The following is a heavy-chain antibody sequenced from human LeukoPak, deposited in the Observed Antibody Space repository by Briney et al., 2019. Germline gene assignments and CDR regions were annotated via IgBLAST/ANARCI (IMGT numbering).Heavy chain of an antibody. J-gene: IGHJ4*02. Sequence: GGSLRLSCAASGFSFSNYAMTWVRQAPGKGLEWVSSISSSSSYIYYADSVKGRFTISRDNAKNSLYLQMNSRRVEDTAVYYCARVVRNDYYDSSGSGTVDYWGQGTLVTVSS. CDR3: ARVVRNDYYDSSGSGTVDY. CDR1: GFSFSNYA. D-gene: IGHD3-22*01. V-gene: IGHV3-21*01. CDR2: ISSSSSYI.